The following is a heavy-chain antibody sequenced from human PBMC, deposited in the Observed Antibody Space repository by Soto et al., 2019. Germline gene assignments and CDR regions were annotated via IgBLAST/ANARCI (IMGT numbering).Heavy chain of an antibody. CDR3: GRGGQHMGNYYFDY. Sequence: SETLSLTCTVSGGSISSYYWTWIRQPPGKGLEWIGYVYNSGSTNYNPSLKSRVTISVDTSKNQFSLKLSSVTAADTAVYYCGRGGQHMGNYYFDYGGRGPLVTVSS. D-gene: IGHD2-21*01. CDR1: GGSISSYY. CDR2: VYNSGST. J-gene: IGHJ4*02. V-gene: IGHV4-59*01.